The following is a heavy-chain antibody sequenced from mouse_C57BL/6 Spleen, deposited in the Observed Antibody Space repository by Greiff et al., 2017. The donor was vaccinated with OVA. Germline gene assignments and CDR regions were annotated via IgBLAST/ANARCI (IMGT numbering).Heavy chain of an antibody. V-gene: IGHV5-6*02. CDR2: ISSGGSYT. Sequence: EVKLVESGGDLVKPGGSLKISCAASGFTFTSYGMSWVLQTPDKRLEWVATISSGGSYTYYPDSVKGRFTISRDNTKNTLYPQMSSLKSEDTAMYYGARGEGGSDRPFAYWGQGTLVTVSA. J-gene: IGHJ3*01. CDR3: ARGEGGSDRPFAY. CDR1: GFTFTSYG.